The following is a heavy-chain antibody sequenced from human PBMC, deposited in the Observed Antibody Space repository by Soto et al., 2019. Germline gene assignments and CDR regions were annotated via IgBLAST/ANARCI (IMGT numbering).Heavy chain of an antibody. CDR3: ARLYDFWSGPINWFDP. D-gene: IGHD3-3*01. CDR2: IYYSGST. J-gene: IGHJ5*02. V-gene: IGHV4-39*01. Sequence: SETLSLTCTVSGGFISSSSYYWGWIRQPPGKGLEWIGSIYYSGSTYYNPSLKSRVTISVDTSKNQFSLKLSSVTAADTAVYYCARLYDFWSGPINWFDPWGQGTLVTVSS. CDR1: GGFISSSSYY.